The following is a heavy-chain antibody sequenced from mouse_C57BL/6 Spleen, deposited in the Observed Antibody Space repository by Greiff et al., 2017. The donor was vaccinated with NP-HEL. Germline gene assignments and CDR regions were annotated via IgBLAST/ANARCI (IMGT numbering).Heavy chain of an antibody. D-gene: IGHD2-4*01. CDR1: GYSFTGYY. V-gene: IGHV1-42*01. CDR3: ARDSYYDYDGKIWAY. CDR2: INPSTGGT. J-gene: IGHJ3*01. Sequence: EVQVVESGPELVKPGASVKISCKASGYSFTGYYMNWVKQSPEKSLEWIGEINPSTGGTTYNQKFKAKATLTVDKSSSTAYMQLKSLTSEDSAVYYCARDSYYDYDGKIWAYWGQGTLVTVSA.